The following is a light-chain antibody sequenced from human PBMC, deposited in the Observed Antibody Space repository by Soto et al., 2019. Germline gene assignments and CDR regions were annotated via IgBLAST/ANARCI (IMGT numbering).Light chain of an antibody. CDR1: QSVSSSY. CDR2: GAS. V-gene: IGKV3-20*01. Sequence: EIVLTQSPGTLSLSPGERATLSCRASQSVSSSYLAWYQQKPGQAPRHLIYGASSRATGIPDRFTGSGSGTAFTLTISRLEPEDFAVYYCKQYGSSPGFTFGPGTKVDIK. CDR3: KQYGSSPGFT. J-gene: IGKJ3*01.